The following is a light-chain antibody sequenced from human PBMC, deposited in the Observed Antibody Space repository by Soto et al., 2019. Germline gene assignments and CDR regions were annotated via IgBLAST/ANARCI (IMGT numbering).Light chain of an antibody. CDR3: HQYGRSPRGT. Sequence: EIVLTQSPATLSLSPGERATLSCRASQSVSSYLAWYQQKPGQAPRLLIYDASNRATGIPARFSGSGSGTDFTLTISSLEPEDFAVYYCHQYGRSPRGTFGQGTKVEIK. V-gene: IGKV3-11*01. J-gene: IGKJ1*01. CDR2: DAS. CDR1: QSVSSY.